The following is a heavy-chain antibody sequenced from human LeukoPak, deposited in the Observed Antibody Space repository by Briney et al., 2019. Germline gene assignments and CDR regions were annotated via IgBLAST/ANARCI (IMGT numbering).Heavy chain of an antibody. CDR3: ARGTSSWHGVDY. Sequence: GSLRLSCAASGFTFSSYEMNWVRQAPGKGLEWVANIKEDGSEKNYVDSVKGRFTISRDNAKNSLSLQMNSLRAEDTAVYYCARGTSSWHGVDYWGQGTLVAVSS. CDR1: GFTFSSYE. J-gene: IGHJ4*02. V-gene: IGHV3-7*01. D-gene: IGHD6-13*01. CDR2: IKEDGSEK.